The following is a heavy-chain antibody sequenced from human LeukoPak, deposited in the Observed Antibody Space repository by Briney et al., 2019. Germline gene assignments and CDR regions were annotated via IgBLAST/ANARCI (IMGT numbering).Heavy chain of an antibody. CDR2: IYHSGSA. Sequence: SETLSLTCGVSGYSISSGYQWVWIRQSPGKGLEWIGSIYHSGSAHYNPSLKSRVTISVETSKNQFSLNMYSVTAADTAVYYCARDPRWLTPDCTSTSCYENYFDPWGQGTLVTVSS. V-gene: IGHV4-38-2*02. J-gene: IGHJ5*02. CDR1: GYSISSGYQ. CDR3: ARDPRWLTPDCTSTSCYENYFDP. D-gene: IGHD2-2*01.